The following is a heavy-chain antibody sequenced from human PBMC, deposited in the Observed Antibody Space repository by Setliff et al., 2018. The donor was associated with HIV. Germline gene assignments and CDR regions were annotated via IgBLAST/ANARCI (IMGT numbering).Heavy chain of an antibody. D-gene: IGHD1-26*01. CDR1: GGSIRSHY. V-gene: IGHV4-59*11. CDR3: ARDQDSGSPGWYFDL. CDR2: IYYSGST. Sequence: ETLSLTCSVSGGSIRSHYWSWIRQPPGEGLEWIGYIYYSGSTNYNPSLKSRVTISVDTSKSQFSLKLSSVTAADTAVYYCARDQDSGSPGWYFDLWGRGTLVTVS. J-gene: IGHJ2*01.